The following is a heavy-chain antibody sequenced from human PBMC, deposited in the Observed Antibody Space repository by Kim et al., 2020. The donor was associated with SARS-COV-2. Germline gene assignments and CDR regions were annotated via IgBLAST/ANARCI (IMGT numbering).Heavy chain of an antibody. J-gene: IGHJ4*02. Sequence: GGSLRLSCAASGFTFSSYWMHWVRQVPGKGPVWVAGIKSDGSNTIYTDSVRGRFTVSRDNGKNTLFLQMNSLRAEDTAVDYCVGWCLYWGQGSQVTVSS. CDR3: VGWCLY. D-gene: IGHD2-8*02. CDR1: GFTFSSYW. V-gene: IGHV3-74*01. CDR2: IKSDGSNT.